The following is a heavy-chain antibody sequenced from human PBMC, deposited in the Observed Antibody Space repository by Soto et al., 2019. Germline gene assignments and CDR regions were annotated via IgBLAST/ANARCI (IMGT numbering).Heavy chain of an antibody. CDR2: IIPIFGTA. V-gene: IGHV1-69*13. J-gene: IGHJ4*02. CDR3: ARERLRERQLWSPGSH. D-gene: IGHD5-18*01. CDR1: GGTFSSYA. Sequence: ASVKVSCKASGGTFSSYAISWVRQAPGQGLEWMGGIIPIFGTANYAQKFQGRVTITADESTSTAYMELSSLRSEDTAVYYCARERLRERQLWSPGSHWGQGTLVTVSS.